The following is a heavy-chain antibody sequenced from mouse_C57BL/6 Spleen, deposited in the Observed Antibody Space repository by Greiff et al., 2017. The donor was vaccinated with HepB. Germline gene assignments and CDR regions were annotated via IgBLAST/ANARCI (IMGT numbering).Heavy chain of an antibody. V-gene: IGHV1-85*01. Sequence: VQLQQSGPELVKPGASVKLSCKASGYTFTSYDINWVKQRPGQGLEWIGWIYPRDGSTKYNEKFKGKATLTVDTSSSTAYMEAHSLTSEDSAVYFCASSPSLPFYAMDYWGQGTSVTVSS. CDR2: IYPRDGST. CDR3: ASSPSLPFYAMDY. CDR1: GYTFTSYD. J-gene: IGHJ4*01.